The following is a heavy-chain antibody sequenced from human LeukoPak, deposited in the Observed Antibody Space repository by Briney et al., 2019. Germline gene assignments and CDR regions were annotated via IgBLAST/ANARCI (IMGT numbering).Heavy chain of an antibody. D-gene: IGHD4-17*01. V-gene: IGHV1-3*01. Sequence: GASVKVSCKASGYTFTSYAMHWVRQAPGQRLEWMGWINAGNGNTKYSQKFQGRVTITRDTSASTAYMELSSLRSEDTAVYYCARDLSPYVNHNGDYAYWGQGTLVTVSS. CDR3: ARDLSPYVNHNGDYAY. CDR1: GYTFTSYA. J-gene: IGHJ4*02. CDR2: INAGNGNT.